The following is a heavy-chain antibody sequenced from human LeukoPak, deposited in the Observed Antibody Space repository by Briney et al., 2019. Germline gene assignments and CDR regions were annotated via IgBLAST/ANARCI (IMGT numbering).Heavy chain of an antibody. V-gene: IGHV3-21*01. Sequence: GGSLRLSCAASGFTFSSYSMNWVRQAPGKGLEWVSSISSSSSYIYYADSVKGRFTISRDNAKNSLYLQMNSLRAEDTAVYYCARGSSSLNNNWFDPWGQGTLVTVSS. D-gene: IGHD6-13*01. CDR1: GFTFSSYS. CDR3: ARGSSSLNNNWFDP. CDR2: ISSSSSYI. J-gene: IGHJ5*02.